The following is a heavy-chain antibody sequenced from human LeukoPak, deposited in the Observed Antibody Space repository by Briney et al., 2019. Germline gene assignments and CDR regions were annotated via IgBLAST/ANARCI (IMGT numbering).Heavy chain of an antibody. D-gene: IGHD3-10*01. CDR3: ARGGTLVQGVTILYGMDV. J-gene: IGHJ6*02. V-gene: IGHV1-8*01. CDR2: MNPNSGNT. Sequence: ASLKVSCKPSGYSFSTFDINWVRQATGQGLEWMGWMNPNSGNTNYAQKFQGRLTMTRDTSISTAYMELSSLRSEDTAVYYCARGGTLVQGVTILYGMDVWGQGTTGTVS. CDR1: GYSFSTFD.